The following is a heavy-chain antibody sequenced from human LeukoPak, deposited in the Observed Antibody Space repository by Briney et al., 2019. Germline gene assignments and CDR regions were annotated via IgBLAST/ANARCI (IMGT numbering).Heavy chain of an antibody. V-gene: IGHV3-74*01. J-gene: IGHJ6*03. D-gene: IGHD1-1*01. CDR3: ARDTYNHWNYYYYMDV. Sequence: SGGSLRVSCAASGCTFSSYWMHWVRQAPGKGLVWVSRINSDGSSTSYADSVKGRFTISRDNAKNTLYVQMNSLRAEDTAVYYCARDTYNHWNYYYYMDVWGKGTTVTISS. CDR2: INSDGSST. CDR1: GCTFSSYW.